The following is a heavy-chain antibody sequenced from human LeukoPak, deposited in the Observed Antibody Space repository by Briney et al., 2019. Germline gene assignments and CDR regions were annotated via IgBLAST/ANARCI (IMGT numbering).Heavy chain of an antibody. CDR3: ARGPLAYNFGEFDY. CDR2: IFHSGSN. D-gene: IGHD5-18*01. Sequence: SETLSLTCAVSGGSISSGGYSWSWIRQPPGKGLEWIGYIFHSGSNKYSPSLKSRVTISVDRPKNQFSLKLSSVTAADTAVYYCARGPLAYNFGEFDYWGQGALVTVSS. V-gene: IGHV4-30-2*01. CDR1: GGSISSGGYS. J-gene: IGHJ4*02.